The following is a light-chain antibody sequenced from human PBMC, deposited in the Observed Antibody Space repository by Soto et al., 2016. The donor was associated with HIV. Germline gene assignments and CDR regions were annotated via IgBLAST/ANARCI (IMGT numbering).Light chain of an antibody. Sequence: QMTQSPSSLSAFVGDRVTITCRASQGIKNELAWYQQRPGKAPKLLIYSTSSLGSEVPSRFSGSASGTDFTLTISSHQPEDSASYFCLQDYSYPFTFGRGPSWRS. J-gene: IGKJ2*01. V-gene: IGKV1-6*01. CDR3: LQDYSYPFT. CDR2: STS. CDR1: QGIKNE.